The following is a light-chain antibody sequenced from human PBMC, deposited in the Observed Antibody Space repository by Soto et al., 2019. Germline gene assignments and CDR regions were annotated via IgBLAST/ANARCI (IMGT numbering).Light chain of an antibody. CDR1: NANIGNNK. CDR3: ATWDDSLHGYV. J-gene: IGLJ1*01. V-gene: IGLV1-44*01. CDR2: SSN. Sequence: QSVLTQPPSASMTPGQKVTISCSGSNANIGNNKVNWYQQLPGTAPKLLIYSSNQRPSGVPDRFSGSKAGTSASLAISGLQSEDEANYYWATWDDSLHGYVFGAGTKLTVL.